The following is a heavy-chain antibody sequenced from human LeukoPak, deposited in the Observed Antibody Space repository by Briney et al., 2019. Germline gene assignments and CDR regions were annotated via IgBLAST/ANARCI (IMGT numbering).Heavy chain of an antibody. CDR3: ARHSRTYYDILTGPYGGYFDY. CDR1: GGSFSGYY. J-gene: IGHJ4*02. V-gene: IGHV4-34*01. CDR2: VNRSGST. Sequence: KPSETLSLTCAVYGGSFSGYYWSWIRQPPGKGLEWIGEVNRSGSTNYNPSLKSRVIISVDTSKNQFSLKLSSVTAADTAVYYCARHSRTYYDILTGPYGGYFDYWGQRTLVTVSS. D-gene: IGHD3-9*01.